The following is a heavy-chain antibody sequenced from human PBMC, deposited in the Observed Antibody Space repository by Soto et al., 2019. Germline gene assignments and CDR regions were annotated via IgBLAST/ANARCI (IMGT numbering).Heavy chain of an antibody. CDR3: ATGRWGAYGSPAGWFAP. D-gene: IGHD3-16*01. CDR1: GGSISSPGYY. V-gene: IGHV4-31*03. CDR2: IFHSGTT. Sequence: QVRLQESGPGLVKPSKTLSLTCSVSGGSISSPGYYWTWSRQQPGKSLEWIGHIFHSGTTSYNPSLQSRVTISSETSENQFSLNLTSVTAADTAVYFCATGRWGAYGSPAGWFAPWGRGTLVSVSS. J-gene: IGHJ5*02.